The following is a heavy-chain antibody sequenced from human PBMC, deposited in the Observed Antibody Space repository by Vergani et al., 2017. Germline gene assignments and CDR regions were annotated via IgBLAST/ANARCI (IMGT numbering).Heavy chain of an antibody. CDR1: GFTFTSSA. CDR3: AADRYYYDSSGEFDY. Sequence: QMQLVQSGPEVKKPGTSVKVSCKASGFTFTSSAVQWVRQARGQRLEWIGWIGVGSGNTNYAQKFQERVTITRARSTSTAYMELSSLRSEDTAVYYCAADRYYYDSSGEFDYWGQGTLVTVSS. CDR2: IGVGSGNT. V-gene: IGHV1-58*01. D-gene: IGHD3-22*01. J-gene: IGHJ4*02.